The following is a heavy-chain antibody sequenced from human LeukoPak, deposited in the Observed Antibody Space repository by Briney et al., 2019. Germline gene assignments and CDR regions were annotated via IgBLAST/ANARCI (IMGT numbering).Heavy chain of an antibody. CDR2: ISASGGST. CDR1: GFTFSSSA. V-gene: IGHV3-23*01. D-gene: IGHD4-17*01. CDR3: AKDSTTLTTIDY. Sequence: GGSLRLSCAASGFTFSSSAMSWVRQVPGKGLEWVSGISASGGSTSYADSVKGRFTISRDNSKNTLYLQMNSLRADDTALYYCAKDSTTLTTIDYWGQGTLVTVSS. J-gene: IGHJ4*02.